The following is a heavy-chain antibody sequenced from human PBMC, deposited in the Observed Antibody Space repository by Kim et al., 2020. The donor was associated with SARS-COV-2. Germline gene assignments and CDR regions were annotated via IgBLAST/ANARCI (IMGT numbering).Heavy chain of an antibody. J-gene: IGHJ6*02. CDR2: ISSSSSYT. CDR1: GFTFSDYY. Sequence: GGSLRLSCAASGFTFSDYYMSWIRQAPGKGLEWVSYISSSSSYTNYADSVKGRFTISRDNAKNSLYLQMNSLRAEDTAVYYCARVAADGDSYYGMDVWGQGTTVTVSS. CDR3: ARVAADGDSYYGMDV. D-gene: IGHD2-15*01. V-gene: IGHV3-11*05.